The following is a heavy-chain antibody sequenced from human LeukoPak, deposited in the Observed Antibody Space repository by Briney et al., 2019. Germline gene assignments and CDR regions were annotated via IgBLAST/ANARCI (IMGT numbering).Heavy chain of an antibody. CDR3: VRDRAFSTFDY. D-gene: IGHD2-2*01. CDR1: EFTFTTSW. V-gene: IGHV3-7*01. J-gene: IGHJ4*02. CDR2: INPDASKK. Sequence: GGSLRLSCAPSEFTFTTSWMTWVRHAPGKGLEWLGNINPDASKKNYAASVRGRFTFSRDNAKNSLYLHMSSLRAEDTAIYYCVRDRAFSTFDYWGRGTLVTVSS.